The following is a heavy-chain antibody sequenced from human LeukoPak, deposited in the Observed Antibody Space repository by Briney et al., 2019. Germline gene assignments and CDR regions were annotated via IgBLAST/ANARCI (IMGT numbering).Heavy chain of an antibody. D-gene: IGHD3-10*01. J-gene: IGHJ5*02. CDR2: MYYSGNT. CDR1: GGSISSSNYS. Sequence: SETLSLTCTVSGGSISSSNYSWGWIRQPPGKGLEWIGSMYYSGNTDYNPSLKSRVTISVDTSKNQFSLKLSSVTAADTAVYYCARGRFGEGNWFDPWGQGTLVTVSS. CDR3: ARGRFGEGNWFDP. V-gene: IGHV4-39*07.